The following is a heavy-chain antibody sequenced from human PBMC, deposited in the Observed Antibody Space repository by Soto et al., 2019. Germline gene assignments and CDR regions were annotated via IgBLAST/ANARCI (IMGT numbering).Heavy chain of an antibody. J-gene: IGHJ5*02. CDR2: IYNSGRT. Sequence: QVQLQESGPGLVKASQTLSLTCTVSGGSISSGGYYWSWIRQHPGKGLEWIGYIYNSGRTYYNPSLTSRGTISADTSKNQFTLKLRSVTAADTAVYYCARDPAPWGQGTLVTVSS. CDR1: GGSISSGGYY. CDR3: ARDPAP. V-gene: IGHV4-31*03.